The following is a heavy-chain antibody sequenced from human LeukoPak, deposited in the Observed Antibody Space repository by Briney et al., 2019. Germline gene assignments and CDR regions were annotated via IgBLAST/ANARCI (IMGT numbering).Heavy chain of an antibody. V-gene: IGHV3-64*01. CDR2: ISSNGGST. CDR3: ARELDTAMGVHYYYYYMDV. Sequence: GTSLRLSCAASGFTFSSYAMHWVRQAPGKGLEYVSAISSNGGSTYYANSVKGRFTISRDNSKNTLYLQMGSLRAEDMAVYYCARELDTAMGVHYYYYYMDVWGKGTTVTVSS. D-gene: IGHD5-18*01. CDR1: GFTFSSYA. J-gene: IGHJ6*03.